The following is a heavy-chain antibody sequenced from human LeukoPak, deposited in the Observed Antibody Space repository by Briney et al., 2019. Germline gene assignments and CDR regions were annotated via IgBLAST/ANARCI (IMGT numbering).Heavy chain of an antibody. CDR2: INHSGST. Sequence: APETLSLTCAVYGGSFSGYYWSWIRQPPGKGLEWIGEINHSGSTNYNPSLKSRVTISVDTSKNQFSLKLSSVTAADTAVYYCEGYCSSASDYMDVWGKGTTVTVSS. D-gene: IGHD2-2*01. CDR3: EGYCSSASDYMDV. V-gene: IGHV4-34*01. J-gene: IGHJ6*03. CDR1: GGSFSGYY.